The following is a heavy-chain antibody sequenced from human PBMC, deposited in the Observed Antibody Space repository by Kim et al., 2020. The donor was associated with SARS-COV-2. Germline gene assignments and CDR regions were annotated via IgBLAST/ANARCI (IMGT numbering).Heavy chain of an antibody. J-gene: IGHJ4*02. CDR1: GLIFNTHG. Sequence: GGSLRLSCAASGLIFNTHGFHWVRQAPGKGLEWVTFIWSDGSNKYYADFVKGRFTVSRDDSKDTVYLHMNSLRAEDSGVYYCARDRGKRWFDDVGQGTL. D-gene: IGHD2-15*01. CDR3: ARDRGKRWFDD. V-gene: IGHV3-33*01. CDR2: IWSDGSNK.